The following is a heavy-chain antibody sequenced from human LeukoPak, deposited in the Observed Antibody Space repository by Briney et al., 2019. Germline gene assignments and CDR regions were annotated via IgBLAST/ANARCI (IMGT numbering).Heavy chain of an antibody. CDR2: ISSSSSYI. D-gene: IGHD6-6*01. V-gene: IGHV3-21*01. J-gene: IGHJ3*02. CDR1: GFTFSSYS. Sequence: GGSLRLSCAASGFTFSSYSTNWVRQAPGKGLEWVSSISSSSSYIYYADSVKGRFTISRDNAKNSLYLQMNSLRAEDTAVYYCAREASSSLRPDIWGQGTMVTVSS. CDR3: AREASSSLRPDI.